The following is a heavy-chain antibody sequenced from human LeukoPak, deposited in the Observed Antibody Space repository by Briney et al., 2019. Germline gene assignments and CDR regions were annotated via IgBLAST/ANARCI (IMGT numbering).Heavy chain of an antibody. Sequence: PGGYLRLSCAASGFTFSSFAMHWVRQAPGKGLEWVSVLSYGGSNKYYAGSVKGRFTISRDNSKNTLYLQMNSLRAEDTAVYYCARSVAFYYFDYWGQGSLVTVSS. V-gene: IGHV3-30-3*01. D-gene: IGHD2/OR15-2a*01. CDR3: ARSVAFYYFDY. CDR2: LSYGGSNK. CDR1: GFTFSSFA. J-gene: IGHJ4*02.